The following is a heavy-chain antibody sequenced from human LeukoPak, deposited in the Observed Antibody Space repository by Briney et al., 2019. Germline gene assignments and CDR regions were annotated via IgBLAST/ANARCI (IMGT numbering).Heavy chain of an antibody. Sequence: PGGSLRLSCAASGFTFSSYSMNWVRQAPGKGLEWVSCISSSSSNIYYADSVKGRFTISRDNAKNSLYLRMNSLTAEDTAVYYCARPYSGSYRDAFDIWGQGTMVTVSS. J-gene: IGHJ3*02. CDR1: GFTFSSYS. CDR3: ARPYSGSYRDAFDI. D-gene: IGHD1-26*01. V-gene: IGHV3-21*01. CDR2: ISSSSSNI.